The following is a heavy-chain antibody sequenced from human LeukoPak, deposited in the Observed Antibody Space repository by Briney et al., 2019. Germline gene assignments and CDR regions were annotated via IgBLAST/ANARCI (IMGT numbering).Heavy chain of an antibody. V-gene: IGHV4-61*01. CDR2: IYYSGST. J-gene: IGHJ6*02. Sequence: SETLSLTCTVSGGSVSSGSYYWSWIRQPPGKGLEWIGYIYYSGSTNYNPSLKSRVTISVDTSKNQFSLKLSSVTAADTAVYYWAGDPGGKDGWGQGTTVTVSS. CDR1: GGSVSSGSYY. CDR3: AGDPGGKDG.